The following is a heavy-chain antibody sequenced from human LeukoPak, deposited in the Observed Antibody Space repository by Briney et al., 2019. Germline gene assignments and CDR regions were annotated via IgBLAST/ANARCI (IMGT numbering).Heavy chain of an antibody. CDR3: GKEGGA. Sequence: GGSLRLSCAASGFRFGDFTMTWVRQAPGKGPEWVSAIGGRGGSTYYADSLGGRFTISRDNSKDMVYLQMNSLKVEDTATYYRGKEGGAWGQGTKVTVSS. CDR2: IGGRGGST. D-gene: IGHD3-16*01. V-gene: IGHV3-23*01. CDR1: GFRFGDFT. J-gene: IGHJ5*02.